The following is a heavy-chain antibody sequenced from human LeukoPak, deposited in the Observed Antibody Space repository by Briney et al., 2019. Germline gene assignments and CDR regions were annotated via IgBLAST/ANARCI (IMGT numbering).Heavy chain of an antibody. CDR2: INHSGST. D-gene: IGHD2-15*01. CDR1: GGSFSGYY. V-gene: IGHV4-34*01. Sequence: PSETLSLTCAVYGGSFSGYYWSWIRQPPGKGLEWIGEINHSGSTNYNPSLKSRVTISVDTSKNQFSLRMTSVTAADTAVYYCAREWSGFDFWGQGTMVTVSS. J-gene: IGHJ3*01. CDR3: AREWSGFDF.